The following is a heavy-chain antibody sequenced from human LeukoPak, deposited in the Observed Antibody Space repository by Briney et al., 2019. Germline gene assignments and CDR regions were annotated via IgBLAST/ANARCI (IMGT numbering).Heavy chain of an antibody. CDR3: ARGIRYFDWLAAFDI. CDR2: IYYSGST. Sequence: SGTLSLTCTVSGGSINSDDYCWSWVRQHPGKGLEWIGYIYYSGSTYYNPSLKSRVTTSVDTSKNQFSLKLSSVTAADTAVYYCARGIRYFDWLAAFDIWGQGTMVTVSS. V-gene: IGHV4-31*03. CDR1: GGSINSDDYC. J-gene: IGHJ3*02. D-gene: IGHD3-9*01.